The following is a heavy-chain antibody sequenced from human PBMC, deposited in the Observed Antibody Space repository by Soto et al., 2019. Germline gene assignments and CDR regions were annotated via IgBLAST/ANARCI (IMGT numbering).Heavy chain of an antibody. J-gene: IGHJ4*02. CDR3: AGRSGSSDY. D-gene: IGHD3-10*01. Sequence: GGSLRLSCAASGFTFSNYTMHWVRQAPGKRLEWVALISYDEIDKYFADAVKGRFTISRDNSKNTLYLQMDSLRAEDTAVYYCAGRSGSSDYWGRGXLVTVYS. V-gene: IGHV3-30*04. CDR2: ISYDEIDK. CDR1: GFTFSNYT.